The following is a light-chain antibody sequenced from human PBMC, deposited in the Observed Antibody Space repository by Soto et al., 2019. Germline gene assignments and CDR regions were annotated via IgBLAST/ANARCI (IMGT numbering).Light chain of an antibody. CDR2: EVI. CDR1: NSDIGGYNY. J-gene: IGLJ1*01. CDR3: SSYRSVGTIV. V-gene: IGLV2-14*01. Sequence: QSVLTQPASVSGSPGQSITISCTGTNSDIGGYNYVSWYQQHPGKAPKVIIYEVINRPSGVSNRFSGSKSVNAAYLTISGLQAEEDADYYCSSYRSVGTIVFGTGTKVTVL.